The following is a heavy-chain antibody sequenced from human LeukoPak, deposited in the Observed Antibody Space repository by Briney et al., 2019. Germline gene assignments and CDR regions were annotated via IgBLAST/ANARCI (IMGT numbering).Heavy chain of an antibody. D-gene: IGHD5-12*01. CDR2: INSDGSST. V-gene: IGHV3-74*01. CDR3: ARVGWLRPFGGMDV. Sequence: GGSLRLSCAASGFTFSSYWMHWVRQAPGKGLVWVSRINSDGSSTSYADSVKGRFTISRDNAKNTLYLQMNSLRAGDTAVYYCARVGWLRPFGGMDVWGKGTTVTIS. J-gene: IGHJ6*03. CDR1: GFTFSSYW.